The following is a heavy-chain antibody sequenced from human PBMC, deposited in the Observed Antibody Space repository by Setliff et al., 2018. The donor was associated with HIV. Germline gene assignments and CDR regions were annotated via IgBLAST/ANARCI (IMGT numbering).Heavy chain of an antibody. CDR1: GYFIRSGYY. CDR2: VYHRGNT. Sequence: SETLSLTCSVSGYFIRSGYYWGWIRQTPGTGLEWLGSVYHRGNTYYNPTLKSRVTISVDTSKNQFSLKLSSVTAADMAVYYCARAVQLGYFDYWGQGTLVTVSS. CDR3: ARAVQLGYFDY. J-gene: IGHJ4*02. V-gene: IGHV4-38-2*02. D-gene: IGHD6-6*01.